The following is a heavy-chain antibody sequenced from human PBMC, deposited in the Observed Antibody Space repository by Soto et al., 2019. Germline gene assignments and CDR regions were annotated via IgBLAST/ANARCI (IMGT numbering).Heavy chain of an antibody. J-gene: IGHJ6*03. V-gene: IGHV4-59*01. CDR3: ARVGSGYDSYYYYMDV. CDR1: GGSISSYY. CDR2: IYYSGST. Sequence: SETLSLTCTVSGGSISSYYWSWIRQPPGKGLEWIGYIYYSGSTNYNPSLKSRVTISVDTSKNQFSLKLSSVTAADTAVYYCARVGSGYDSYYYYMDVWGKGTTVTVSS. D-gene: IGHD5-12*01.